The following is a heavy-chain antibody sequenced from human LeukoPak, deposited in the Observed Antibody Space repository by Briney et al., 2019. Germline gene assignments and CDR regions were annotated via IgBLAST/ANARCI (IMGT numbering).Heavy chain of an antibody. D-gene: IGHD3-22*01. J-gene: IGHJ4*02. CDR1: GFTFSSYG. Sequence: GGSLRLSCAASGFTFSSYGMSWVRQAPGKGLEWVAVISYDGSNKYYADSVKGRFTISRDNSKNTLYLQMNSLRAEDTAVYYCASGVLGGYSFDYWGQGTLVTVSS. CDR3: ASGVLGGYSFDY. V-gene: IGHV3-30*03. CDR2: ISYDGSNK.